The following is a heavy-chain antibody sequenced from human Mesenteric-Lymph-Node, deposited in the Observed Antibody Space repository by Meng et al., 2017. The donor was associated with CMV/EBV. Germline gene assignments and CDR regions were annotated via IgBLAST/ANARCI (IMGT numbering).Heavy chain of an antibody. J-gene: IGHJ3*02. CDR2: IWYDGSNK. CDR1: GFTFSNYG. CDR3: AREGPAYYDFWSGYYPDAFDI. Sequence: GESLKISCAASGFTFSNYGMHWVRQAPGKGLEWVAVIWYDGSNKYYADSVKGRFTISRDNAKNSLFLQMNSLRAEDTAVYYCAREGPAYYDFWSGYYPDAFDIWGQGTMVTVSS. D-gene: IGHD3-3*01. V-gene: IGHV3-33*01.